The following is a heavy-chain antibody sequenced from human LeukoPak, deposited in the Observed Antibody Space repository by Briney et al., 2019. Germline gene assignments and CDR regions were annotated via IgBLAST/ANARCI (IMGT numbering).Heavy chain of an antibody. V-gene: IGHV3-48*01. CDR3: ARDAGTFNY. D-gene: IGHD1-26*01. CDR2: ISSSSTSI. J-gene: IGHJ4*02. CDR1: GFTFSSYS. Sequence: PGGSLRLSCAASGFTFSSYSMNWVRQAPGTGLEWVSYISSSSTSIYYADSVKGRFTISRDNAKNSLSLQMNSLRAEDTAVYYCARDAGTFNYWGQGTLVTVSS.